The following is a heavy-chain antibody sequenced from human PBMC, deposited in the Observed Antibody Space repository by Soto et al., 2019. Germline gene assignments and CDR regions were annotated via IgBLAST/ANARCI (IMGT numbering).Heavy chain of an antibody. CDR1: GFIFSGYW. Sequence: LRLSCAASGFIFSGYWIHWVRQAPGKGLVWVSRINSDGSSTSYADSVKGRFTISRDNANDTLYLQMNSLRAEDTAVYYCARGVETITNPSLWYSLNKLDPWGQASLVTVSS. J-gene: IGHJ5*02. D-gene: IGHD6-13*01. CDR2: INSDGSST. CDR3: ARGVETITNPSLWYSLNKLDP. V-gene: IGHV3-74*01.